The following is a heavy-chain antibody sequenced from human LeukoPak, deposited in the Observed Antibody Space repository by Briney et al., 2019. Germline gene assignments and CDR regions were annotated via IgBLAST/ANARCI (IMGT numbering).Heavy chain of an antibody. CDR1: GGSISSFY. V-gene: IGHV4-4*07. CDR2: IYSIGST. D-gene: IGHD7-27*01. CDR3: ARGNSGNYFV. J-gene: IGHJ6*02. Sequence: SETLSLTGTFSGGSISSFYWSWIRQPAGKGLEWIGRIYSIGSTNYNPSLKSRVTMSVDTSKNQFSLKLSSVSAADTAVYYCARGNSGNYFVWGQGTTVTVSS.